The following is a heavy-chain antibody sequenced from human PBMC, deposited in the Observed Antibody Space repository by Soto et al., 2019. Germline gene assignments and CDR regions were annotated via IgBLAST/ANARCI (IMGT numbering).Heavy chain of an antibody. J-gene: IGHJ6*03. CDR3: ARVPSDYGYYYYMDV. D-gene: IGHD4-17*01. CDR1: GGSISSGGYY. CDR2: IYYSGST. V-gene: IGHV4-31*03. Sequence: SETLSLTCTVSGGSISSGGYYWSWIRQHPGKGLEWIGYIYYSGSTYYNPSLKSRVTISVDTSKNQFSLKLSSVTAADTAVYYCARVPSDYGYYYYMDVWGKGTTVTVAS.